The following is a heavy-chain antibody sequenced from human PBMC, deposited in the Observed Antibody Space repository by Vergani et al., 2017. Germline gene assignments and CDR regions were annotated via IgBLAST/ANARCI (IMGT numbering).Heavy chain of an antibody. D-gene: IGHD3-9*01. J-gene: IGHJ4*02. CDR3: ANGIXGYDIVTGPQANAA. Sequence: EVQLLESGGGLVQPGGSLRLSCAASGFTFSSYAMSWVRQAPGKGLEWVSAISGSGGSTYYADSVKGRFTISRDNSKNTLYLQMNSLRAEDTAVYYCANGIXGYDIVTGPQANAAWGQGTLVTVSS. V-gene: IGHV3-23*01. CDR1: GFTFSSYA. CDR2: ISGSGGST.